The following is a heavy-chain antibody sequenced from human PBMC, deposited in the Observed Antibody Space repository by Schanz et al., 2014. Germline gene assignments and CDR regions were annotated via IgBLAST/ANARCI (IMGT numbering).Heavy chain of an antibody. V-gene: IGHV1-18*01. J-gene: IGHJ4*02. CDR3: ARDRRFFDRDDLYYFDS. D-gene: IGHD3-3*01. Sequence: QIQLVQSGPEVKKPGATVKVSCKASVYIFINSGISWVRQAPGQGLEWMGWISVYNHNKEYDQKFQGRVTMTTDTSTSTAYMALTDLRSDDTAVYYCARDRRFFDRDDLYYFDSWGQGTLVTVSS. CDR2: ISVYNHNK. CDR1: VYIFINSG.